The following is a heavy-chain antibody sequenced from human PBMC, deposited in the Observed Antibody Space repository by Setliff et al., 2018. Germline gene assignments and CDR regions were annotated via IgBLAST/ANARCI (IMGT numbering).Heavy chain of an antibody. CDR1: VYSISRDCH. CDR2: IYYSGNT. D-gene: IGHD5-12*01. V-gene: IGHV4-38-2*01. CDR3: ARHRVEGGPVDSRRSKGYFDY. Sequence: SETLSLTCAVSVYSISRDCHWGWIRQPPGKGLEWIGSIYYSGNTYYNASLKGRVTISGDTSKNQFSLKLSSVTAADTAVYYCARHRVEGGPVDSRRSKGYFDYWGQGTLVTVSS. J-gene: IGHJ4*02.